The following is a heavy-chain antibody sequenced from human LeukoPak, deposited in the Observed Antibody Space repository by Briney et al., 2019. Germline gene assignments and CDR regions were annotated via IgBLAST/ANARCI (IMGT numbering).Heavy chain of an antibody. D-gene: IGHD4-17*01. CDR3: ARDKLDGDSRFDY. V-gene: IGHV3-7*03. J-gene: IGHJ4*02. CDR2: IKQDGSEK. CDR1: GFTFSSYW. Sequence: PGGSLRLSCAASGFTFSSYWMSWVRQAPGKGLEWVANIKQDGSEKYYVDSVKGRFTISRDNAKNSLYLQMNGLRGEDTAVCYCARDKLDGDSRFDYWGQGTLVTVSS.